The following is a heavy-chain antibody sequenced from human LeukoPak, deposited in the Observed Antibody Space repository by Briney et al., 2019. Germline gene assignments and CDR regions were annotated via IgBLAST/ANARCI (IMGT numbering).Heavy chain of an antibody. V-gene: IGHV3-21*01. D-gene: IGHD3-22*01. Sequence: PGGSLRLSCAASGFTFSSYSMNWVRQAPGKGLERVSSISSSSGFIYYADSVMGRFTISRDNSKNTLYLQMNSLRAEDTAVYYCAKDSFRSGYYDSSGPRGYYYYGMDVWGQGTTVTVSS. CDR3: AKDSFRSGYYDSSGPRGYYYYGMDV. CDR2: ISSSSGFI. CDR1: GFTFSSYS. J-gene: IGHJ6*02.